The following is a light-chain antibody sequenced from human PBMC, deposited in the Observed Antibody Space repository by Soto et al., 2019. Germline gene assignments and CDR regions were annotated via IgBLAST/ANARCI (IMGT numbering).Light chain of an antibody. CDR3: CSYASSSTVV. CDR1: SSDVGSYNL. Sequence: QSALTQPASVSGSPGQSITISCTGTSSDVGSYNLVSWYQQHPGKAPKFMIYEGSKRPSRVSKRFSGSKSGNTASLTISGLQAEDEADYYCCSYASSSTVVFGGGPNLTVL. CDR2: EGS. V-gene: IGLV2-23*01. J-gene: IGLJ2*01.